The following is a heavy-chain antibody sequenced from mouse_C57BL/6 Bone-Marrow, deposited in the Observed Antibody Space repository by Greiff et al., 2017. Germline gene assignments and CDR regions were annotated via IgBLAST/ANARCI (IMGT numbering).Heavy chain of an antibody. V-gene: IGHV5-4*03. CDR1: GFTFSSYA. D-gene: IGHD2-2*01. CDR2: ISDGGSYT. Sequence: GKLVESGGGLVKPGGSLKLSCAASGFTFSSYAMSWVRQTPEKRLEWVATISDGGSYTYYPDNVTGRFTISRDNAKNNLYMQMSHLKSEDTAVYYCARGGLPYYAMDYWGQGTSVTVSS. J-gene: IGHJ4*01. CDR3: ARGGLPYYAMDY.